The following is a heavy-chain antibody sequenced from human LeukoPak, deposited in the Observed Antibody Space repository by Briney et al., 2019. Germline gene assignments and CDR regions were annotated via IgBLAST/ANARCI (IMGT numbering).Heavy chain of an antibody. Sequence: ASVKVSCKASGYTFTSYYMHWVRQAPGQGLEWMGIINPSGGSTSYAQKFQGRVTMTRDTSTSTVYMELSSLRSEDTAVYYCARDRAGLAAAENNWFDPWGQGTLVTVSS. CDR2: INPSGGST. J-gene: IGHJ5*02. V-gene: IGHV1-46*01. CDR3: ARDRAGLAAAENNWFDP. CDR1: GYTFTSYY. D-gene: IGHD6-13*01.